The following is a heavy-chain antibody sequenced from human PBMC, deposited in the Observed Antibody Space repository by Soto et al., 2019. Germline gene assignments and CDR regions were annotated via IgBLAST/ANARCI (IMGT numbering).Heavy chain of an antibody. D-gene: IGHD6-19*01. V-gene: IGHV3-23*01. CDR3: AKHWRFVVAGTFDY. Sequence: GGSLRLSCAASGFTFSSYAMSWVRQAPGKGLEWVSAMCGSGGSTYYADPLKGRFTISRDNSKNTLYLQMNSLRAEDTAVYYCAKHWRFVVAGTFDYWGQGTLVTVSS. CDR2: MCGSGGST. CDR1: GFTFSSYA. J-gene: IGHJ4*02.